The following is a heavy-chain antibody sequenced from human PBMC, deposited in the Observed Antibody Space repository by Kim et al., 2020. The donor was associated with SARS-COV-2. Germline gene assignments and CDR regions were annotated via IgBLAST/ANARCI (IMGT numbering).Heavy chain of an antibody. V-gene: IGHV3-21*01. D-gene: IGHD6-13*01. CDR1: GFTFSSYS. Sequence: GGSLRLSCAASGFTFSSYSMNWVRQAPGKGLEWVSSISSSSSYIYYADSVKGRFTISRDNAKNSLYLQMNSLRAEDTAVYYCARGIAAAGEMDAFDIWGQGTMVTVSS. CDR2: ISSSSSYI. CDR3: ARGIAAAGEMDAFDI. J-gene: IGHJ3*02.